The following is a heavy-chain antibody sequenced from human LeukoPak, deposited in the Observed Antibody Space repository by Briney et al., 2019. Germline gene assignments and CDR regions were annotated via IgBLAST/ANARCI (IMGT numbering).Heavy chain of an antibody. V-gene: IGHV3-9*01. CDR3: AKDTGPGSSWYNWFDP. Sequence: GGSLGLSCAASGFTFDDYAMHWVRQAPGKGLEWVSGISWNSGSIGYADSVKGRLTISRDNAKNSLYLQMNSLRAEDTALYYCAKDTGPGSSWYNWFDPWGQGTLVTVSS. J-gene: IGHJ5*02. CDR2: ISWNSGSI. CDR1: GFTFDDYA. D-gene: IGHD6-13*01.